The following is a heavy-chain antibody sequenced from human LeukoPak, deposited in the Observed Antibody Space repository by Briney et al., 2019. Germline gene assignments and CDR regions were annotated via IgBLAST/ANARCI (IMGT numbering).Heavy chain of an antibody. J-gene: IGHJ4*02. CDR1: EFTFSSYA. D-gene: IGHD6-19*01. CDR2: IKQDGSEK. CDR3: ARDLRQWLAYYFDY. V-gene: IGHV3-7*01. Sequence: GGSLRLSCAASEFTFSSYAMSWVRQAPGKGLEWVANIKQDGSEKYYVDSVKGRFTISRDNAKNSLYLQMNSLRAEDTAVYYCARDLRQWLAYYFDYWGQGTLVTVSS.